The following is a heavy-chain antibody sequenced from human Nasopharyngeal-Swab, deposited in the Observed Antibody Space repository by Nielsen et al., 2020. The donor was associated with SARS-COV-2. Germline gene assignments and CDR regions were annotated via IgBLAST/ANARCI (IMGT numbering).Heavy chain of an antibody. Sequence: WIRQPPGKGLEWVAAFEGGATRTHYAASVEGRFTLSRDDSQNMLSLQMSSLRAEDTAVYYCAKDLFRWSFDAWGQGTMVTVSS. CDR2: FEGGATRT. V-gene: IGHV3-23*01. D-gene: IGHD3-10*02. CDR3: AKDLFRWSFDA. J-gene: IGHJ3*01.